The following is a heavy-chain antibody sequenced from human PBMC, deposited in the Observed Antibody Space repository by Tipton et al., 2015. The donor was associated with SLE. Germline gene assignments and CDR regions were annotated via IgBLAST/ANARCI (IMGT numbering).Heavy chain of an antibody. Sequence: TLSLTCAVYGGSFSGYYWSWIRQPPGKGLEWIGEINHSGSTNYNPSLKSRVTISVDTSKNQFSLKLSSVTAADTAVYYCARRISGSYYEELDYWSQGTLVTVSS. CDR1: GGSFSGYY. CDR3: ARRISGSYYEELDY. D-gene: IGHD1-26*01. CDR2: INHSGST. V-gene: IGHV4-34*01. J-gene: IGHJ4*02.